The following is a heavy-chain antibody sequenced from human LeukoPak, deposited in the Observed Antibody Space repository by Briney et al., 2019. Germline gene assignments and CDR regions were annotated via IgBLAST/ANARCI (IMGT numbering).Heavy chain of an antibody. Sequence: GRSLRLSCTASGFTFGDYAMSWVRQAPGKGLEWVGFIRSKAYGGTTEYAASVKGRFTISRDDSKSIAYLQMNSLKTEDTAVYYRTRDNSVLRYFDWLLYGESFDYWGQGTLVTVSS. D-gene: IGHD3-9*01. J-gene: IGHJ4*02. CDR3: TRDNSVLRYFDWLLYGESFDY. V-gene: IGHV3-49*04. CDR1: GFTFGDYA. CDR2: IRSKAYGGTT.